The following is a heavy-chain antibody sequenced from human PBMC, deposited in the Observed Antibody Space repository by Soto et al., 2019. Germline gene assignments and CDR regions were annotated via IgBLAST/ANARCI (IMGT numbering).Heavy chain of an antibody. CDR2: IYYSGST. V-gene: IGHV4-59*08. CDR1: GGSISSYY. CDR3: ARQAGHYFDY. D-gene: IGHD6-13*01. Sequence: PSETLSLTCTVSGGSISSYYWSWIRQPPGKGLEWIGYIYYSGSTNYNPSPKSRVTISVDTSKNQFSLKLSSVTAADTAVYYCARQAGHYFDYWGQGTLVTVSS. J-gene: IGHJ4*02.